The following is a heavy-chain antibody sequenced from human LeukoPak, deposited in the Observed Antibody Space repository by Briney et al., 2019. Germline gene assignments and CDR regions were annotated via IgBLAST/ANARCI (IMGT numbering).Heavy chain of an antibody. Sequence: GESLKISCKGSGYSFTSYWIGWVRQMPGKGLELMGSIFPFDSDTRYSPSFQGQVTFSADKSINTAYLQWSSLKASDTAMYYCARHRLEVDFFDYWGQGTLVTVSS. J-gene: IGHJ4*02. D-gene: IGHD2-15*01. CDR2: IFPFDSDT. V-gene: IGHV5-51*01. CDR1: GYSFTSYW. CDR3: ARHRLEVDFFDY.